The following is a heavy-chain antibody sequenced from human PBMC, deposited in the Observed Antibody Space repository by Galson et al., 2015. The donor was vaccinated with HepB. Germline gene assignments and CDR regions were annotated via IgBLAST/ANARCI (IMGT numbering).Heavy chain of an antibody. D-gene: IGHD3-10*01. J-gene: IGHJ6*02. CDR1: GFTFSSYA. CDR2: ISGSGGST. CDR3: ARGSGYHYYYGMDV. V-gene: IGHV3-23*01. Sequence: SLRLSCAASGFTFSSYAMSWVRQAPGKGLEWVSAISGSGGSTYYADSVKGRFTISRDNSKNTLYLQMNSLRAEDTAVYYCARGSGYHYYYGMDVWGQGTTVTVSS.